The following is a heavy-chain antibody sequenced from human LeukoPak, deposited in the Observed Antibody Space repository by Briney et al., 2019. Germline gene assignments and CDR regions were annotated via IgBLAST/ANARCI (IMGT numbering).Heavy chain of an antibody. CDR2: INPNSGDT. Sequence: ASVKVSCKASGYIFTGYYMHWVRQAPGQGLEWMGWINPNSGDTNYAQKLQGRVTMTTDTSTSTAYMELRSLRSDDTAVYYCARTRSIAARFGYFDYWGQGTLVTVSS. J-gene: IGHJ4*02. D-gene: IGHD6-6*01. CDR1: GYIFTGYY. CDR3: ARTRSIAARFGYFDY. V-gene: IGHV1-2*02.